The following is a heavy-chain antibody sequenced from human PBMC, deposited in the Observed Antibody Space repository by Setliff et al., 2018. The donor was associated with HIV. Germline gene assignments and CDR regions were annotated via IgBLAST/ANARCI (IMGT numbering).Heavy chain of an antibody. CDR1: GFIFSNYA. J-gene: IGHJ4*02. V-gene: IGHV3-23*03. CDR2: IYTGDVNS. D-gene: IGHD4-4*01. CDR3: VKGGDYTNPFDS. Sequence: PGGSLRLSCAASGFIFSNYAMTWVRQAPGKGLEWVSVIYTGDVNSYYVDSVKGLFTVFRDTSRTTLYQQMNSLRVVDTAIYYCVKGGDYTNPFDSWGQGTLVTVSS.